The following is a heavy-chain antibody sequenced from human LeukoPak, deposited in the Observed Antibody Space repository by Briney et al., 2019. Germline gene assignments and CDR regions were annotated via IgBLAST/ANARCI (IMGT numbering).Heavy chain of an antibody. CDR2: ISGSGGST. V-gene: IGHV3-23*01. CDR3: EKEGVLRVVFYCFDL. D-gene: IGHD2/OR15-2a*01. J-gene: IGHJ3*01. Sequence: PGGSLRLSCAASGFTFSAFALRWVRQAPGKGLEWVSAISGSGGSTDSADSVKGRFTISRDNSKNTLYLQMNSLRAEDTAVYYCEKEGVLRVVFYCFDLWGQGTMVTVSS. CDR1: GFTFSAFA.